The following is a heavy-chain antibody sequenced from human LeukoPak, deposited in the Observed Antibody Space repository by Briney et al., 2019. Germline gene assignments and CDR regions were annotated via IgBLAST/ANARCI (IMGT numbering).Heavy chain of an antibody. V-gene: IGHV6-1*01. D-gene: IGHD7-27*01. CDR1: GDSVSSNSAA. CDR2: TYYRSKWYN. CDR3: ARDPQLGYGLVIYYFDY. J-gene: IGHJ4*02. Sequence: SQTLSLTCAISGDSVSSNSAAWNWIRQSPSRGLEWLGRTYYRSKWYNDYAVSVKSRITINPGTSKNQFSLQLNSVTPEDTAVYYCARDPQLGYGLVIYYFDYWGQGTLVTVSS.